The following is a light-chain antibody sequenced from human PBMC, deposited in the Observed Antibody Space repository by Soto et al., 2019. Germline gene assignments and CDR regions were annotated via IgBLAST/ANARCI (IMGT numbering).Light chain of an antibody. Sequence: QSALPQPASVSGSPGQSITISCTGTTSDVGGYNYVSCYQQHPGKAPKLMIYEVSNRPSGVSNRFSGSKSGNTASLTISGLQAEDEADYYCSSYTSSSTLVFGPGTKVTVL. CDR2: EVS. CDR1: TSDVGGYNY. CDR3: SSYTSSSTLV. V-gene: IGLV2-14*01. J-gene: IGLJ1*01.